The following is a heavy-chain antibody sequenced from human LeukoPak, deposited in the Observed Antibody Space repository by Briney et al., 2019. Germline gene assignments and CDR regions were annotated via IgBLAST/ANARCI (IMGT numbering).Heavy chain of an antibody. CDR1: GYTFTSYA. Sequence: GASVKVSCKASGYTFTSYAMHWVRQAPGQRLEWMGWINAGNGNTKYSQKFQGRVTITRDTSASTAYMELSSLRSEDTAVYYCARDMVAGTGRYFQHWGQGTLVTVSS. J-gene: IGHJ1*01. V-gene: IGHV1-3*01. CDR2: INAGNGNT. D-gene: IGHD6-19*01. CDR3: ARDMVAGTGRYFQH.